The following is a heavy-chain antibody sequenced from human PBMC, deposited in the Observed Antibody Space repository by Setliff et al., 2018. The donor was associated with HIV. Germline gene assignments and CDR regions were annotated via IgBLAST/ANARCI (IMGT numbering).Heavy chain of an antibody. D-gene: IGHD3-3*01. J-gene: IGHJ3*01. V-gene: IGHV4-61*09. CDR1: GGSIRSGSYY. Sequence: PSETLSLTCTVSGGSIRSGSYYWTWIRQPAGKGPEWIGHIYTNGYTNYNPSLKSRVTISVDTSRDQFSLQLTSVTAADTAVYYCAKEGGLYFGMLIHDAIDLWGRGTMVTVSS. CDR2: IYTNGYT. CDR3: AKEGGLYFGMLIHDAIDL.